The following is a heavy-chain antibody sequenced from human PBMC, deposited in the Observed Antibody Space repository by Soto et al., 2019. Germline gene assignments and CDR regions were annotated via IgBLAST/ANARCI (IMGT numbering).Heavy chain of an antibody. CDR3: AHSSFYYGRRGYSYAF. CDR1: GLSLSTSGVG. CDR2: IYWDDDK. Sequence: QITLKETGPTVVRPTETLTLTCTLSGLSLSTSGVGVAWIRQPPGKALEWLALIYWDDDKRYSPSLKSRLTITKDPSKHQVVLTMTDMDSVDTATYYCAHSSFYYGRRGYSYAFWGRGPLVIVSS. D-gene: IGHD3-22*01. V-gene: IGHV2-5*02. J-gene: IGHJ4*02.